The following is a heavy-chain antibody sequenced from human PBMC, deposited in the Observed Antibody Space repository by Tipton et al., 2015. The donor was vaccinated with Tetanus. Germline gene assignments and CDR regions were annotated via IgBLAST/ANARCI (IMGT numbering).Heavy chain of an antibody. J-gene: IGHJ4*02. CDR2: ISASHGNT. CDR3: ARAFWDGTTPGTVDY. CDR1: GYTFTDYG. Sequence: QVQLVQSGAEVKKPGASVKVSCEASGYTFTDYGVSWVRQAPGQGLEWMGWISASHGNTNYAQTFRGRVTMTRDTSTSTAYMELRSLTSDDTAVYFCARAFWDGTTPGTVDYWGQGSLVTVSS. V-gene: IGHV1-18*01. D-gene: IGHD1-1*01.